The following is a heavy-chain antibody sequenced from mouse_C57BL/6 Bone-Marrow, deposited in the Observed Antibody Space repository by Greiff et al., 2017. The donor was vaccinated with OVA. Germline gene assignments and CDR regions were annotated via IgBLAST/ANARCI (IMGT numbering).Heavy chain of an antibody. CDR2: INPNNGGT. CDR1: GYTFTDYY. V-gene: IGHV1-26*01. CDR3: ARETAYNYGSSHYEG. D-gene: IGHD1-1*01. J-gene: IGHJ2*01. Sequence: EVLLQQSGPELVKPGASVTISCKASGYTFTDYYMNWVKQSHGKSLEWIGDINPNNGGTSYNQKFKGKATLTVDTSSSTAYMELRSLTSEDSAVYYCARETAYNYGSSHYEGWGKGTTLTVSS.